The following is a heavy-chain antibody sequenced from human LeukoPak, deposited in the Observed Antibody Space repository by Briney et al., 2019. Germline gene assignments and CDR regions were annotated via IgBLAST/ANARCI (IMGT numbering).Heavy chain of an antibody. CDR3: ARDPFSSGPNWFDP. V-gene: IGHV7-4-1*02. Sequence: ASVKVSCKASGYTFTSYAMNWVRQAPGQGLEWMGWINTNTGNPTYAQGFTGRFVFSLDTSVSTAYLQISSLKAEDTAVYYCARDPFSSGPNWFDPWGQGTLVTVSS. CDR2: INTNTGNP. CDR1: GYTFTSYA. D-gene: IGHD6-19*01. J-gene: IGHJ5*02.